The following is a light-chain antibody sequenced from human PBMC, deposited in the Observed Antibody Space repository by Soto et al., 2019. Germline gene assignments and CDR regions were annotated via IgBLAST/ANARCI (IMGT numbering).Light chain of an antibody. J-gene: IGLJ1*01. Sequence: QSVLTQPPSVSGAPGQRVTIFCTGSSSNIGAGYDVHWYQHLPGTAPKLLIYGNSNRPSGVPDRFSGSKSGTSASLAITGLQAEDEADYYCQSYDSSLSTYVFGTGTKVTVL. CDR1: SSNIGAGYD. CDR3: QSYDSSLSTYV. CDR2: GNS. V-gene: IGLV1-40*01.